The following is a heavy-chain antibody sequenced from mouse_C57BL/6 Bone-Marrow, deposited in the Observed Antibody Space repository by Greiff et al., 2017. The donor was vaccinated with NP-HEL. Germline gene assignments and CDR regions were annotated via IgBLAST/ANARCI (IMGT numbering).Heavy chain of an antibody. Sequence: QVQLQQPGAELVKPGASVKLSCKASGYTFTSYWMQWVKQRPGQGLEWIGEIDPSDSYTNYNQKFKGKATLTVDTSSSTAYMQLSSLTSEDSAVYYCASAHWGQGTLVTVSA. J-gene: IGHJ3*01. V-gene: IGHV1-50*01. CDR3: ASAH. CDR1: GYTFTSYW. CDR2: IDPSDSYT.